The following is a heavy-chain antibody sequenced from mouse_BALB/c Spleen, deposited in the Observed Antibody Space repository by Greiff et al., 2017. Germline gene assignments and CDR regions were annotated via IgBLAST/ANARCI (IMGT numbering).Heavy chain of an antibody. J-gene: IGHJ4*01. V-gene: IGHV1-69*02. CDR1: GYTFTSYW. Sequence: QVQLQQPGAELVRPGASVKLSCKASGYTFTSYWINWVKQRPGQGLEWIGNIYPSDSYTNYNQKFKDKATLTVDKSSSTAYMQLSSPTSEDSAVSYCTRYYGNYDYAMDYWGQGTSVTVAS. CDR3: TRYYGNYDYAMDY. D-gene: IGHD2-1*01. CDR2: IYPSDSYT.